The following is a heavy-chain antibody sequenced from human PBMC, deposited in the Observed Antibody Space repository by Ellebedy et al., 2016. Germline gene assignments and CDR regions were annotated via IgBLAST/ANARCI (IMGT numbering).Heavy chain of an antibody. CDR2: ISYSGTT. V-gene: IGHV4-61*03. D-gene: IGHD3-10*01. Sequence: SETLSLTXTVSGGSIISSSYYWSWIRQPPGRGLEYIGNISYSGTTNYNPSLESRVTISVDTSKNHFSLKLTSVTAADTAVYFCARDPAGGHFDSWGQGTLVTVSS. CDR3: ARDPAGGHFDS. J-gene: IGHJ4*02. CDR1: GGSIISSSYY.